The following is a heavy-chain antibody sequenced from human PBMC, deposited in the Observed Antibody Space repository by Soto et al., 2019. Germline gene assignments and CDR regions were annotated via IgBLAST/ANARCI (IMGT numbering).Heavy chain of an antibody. Sequence: RRLSCAASGFTFSSYGMHWVRQAPGKGLEWVAVISYDGSNKYYADSVKGRFTISRDNSKNTLYLQMNSLRAEDTAVYYCAKTRDGYNYYFDYWGQGTLVTVSS. CDR2: ISYDGSNK. J-gene: IGHJ4*02. CDR3: AKTRDGYNYYFDY. V-gene: IGHV3-30*18. D-gene: IGHD5-12*01. CDR1: GFTFSSYG.